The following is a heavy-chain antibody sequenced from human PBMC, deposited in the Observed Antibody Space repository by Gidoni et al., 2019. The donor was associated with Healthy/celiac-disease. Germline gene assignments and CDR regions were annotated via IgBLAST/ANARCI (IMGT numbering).Heavy chain of an antibody. V-gene: IGHV4-39*01. CDR2: IYYSGSP. CDR3: AREVAGLIDY. CDR1: GGSISSSSYY. Sequence: QLQLQESGPGLVKPSETLSLTCTVSGGSISSSSYYWGWIRQPPGKGLEWIGSIYYSGSPYYNPSLKSRVTISVDTSKNQFSLKLSSVTAADTAVYYCAREVAGLIDYWGQGTLVTVSS. J-gene: IGHJ4*02. D-gene: IGHD6-19*01.